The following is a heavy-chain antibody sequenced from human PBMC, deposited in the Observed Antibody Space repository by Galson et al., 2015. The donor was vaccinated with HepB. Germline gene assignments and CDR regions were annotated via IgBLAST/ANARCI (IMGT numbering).Heavy chain of an antibody. CDR2: ISSSSSTI. Sequence: SLRLSCAASGFTLSTYAMNWVRQAPGKGLEWVSYISSSSSTIYYADSVKGRFTISRDNAKNSLYLQMNSLRDEDTAVYYCARDSYPNFWTIDAFDIWGQGTMVTVSS. J-gene: IGHJ3*02. D-gene: IGHD3/OR15-3a*01. CDR1: GFTLSTYA. CDR3: ARDSYPNFWTIDAFDI. V-gene: IGHV3-48*02.